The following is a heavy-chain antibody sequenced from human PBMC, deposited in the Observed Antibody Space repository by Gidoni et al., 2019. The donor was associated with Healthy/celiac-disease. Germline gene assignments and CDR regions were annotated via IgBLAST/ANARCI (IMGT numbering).Heavy chain of an antibody. D-gene: IGHD6-13*01. CDR2: IRRKANSYAT. J-gene: IGHJ4*02. V-gene: IGHV3-73*02. Sequence: EVQLVESGGGLVPPGGSLILSCAASGFTFSGSAMHWVRQASGQGLEWVARIRRKANSYATSYAASVKCRFTISRDDSKNTAYLQMNSLKTEDTDVYYCTRPSAAGPFDYWGQGTLVTVSS. CDR3: TRPSAAGPFDY. CDR1: GFTFSGSA.